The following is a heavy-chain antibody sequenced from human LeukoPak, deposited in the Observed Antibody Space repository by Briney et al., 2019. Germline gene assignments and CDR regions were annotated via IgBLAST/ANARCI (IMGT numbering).Heavy chain of an antibody. V-gene: IGHV1-2*02. CDR3: ARANFLYCSSSTCLFDY. CDR2: INPNDGDT. D-gene: IGHD2-2*01. J-gene: IGHJ4*02. Sequence: ASVKVSCKASGYTFNDYYMHWVRQAPGQGFEWMGWINPNDGDTNYAQKFQGSVTMTRDTSISTAHMEVSRLRSDDTAVYYCARANFLYCSSSTCLFDYWGQGTLVTVSS. CDR1: GYTFNDYY.